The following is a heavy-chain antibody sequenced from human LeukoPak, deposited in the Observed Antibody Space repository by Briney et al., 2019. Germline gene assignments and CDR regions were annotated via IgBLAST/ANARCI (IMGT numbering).Heavy chain of an antibody. CDR3: ARGRFDYGSVPYYFDY. D-gene: IGHD3-10*01. V-gene: IGHV4-34*01. CDR2: INHSGST. J-gene: IGHJ4*02. Sequence: SETLSLTCAVYGGSFSGYYWSWIRQPPGKGLEWIGEINHSGSTNYNPSLKSRVTISVDTSKNQFSLKLSSVTAAETAVYYCARGRFDYGSVPYYFDYWGQGTLVTVSS. CDR1: GGSFSGYY.